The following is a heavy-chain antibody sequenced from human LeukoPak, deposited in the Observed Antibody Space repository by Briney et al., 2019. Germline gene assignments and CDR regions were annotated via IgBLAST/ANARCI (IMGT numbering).Heavy chain of an antibody. D-gene: IGHD4-23*01. CDR3: ARSILYGGKSGHYYGMDV. V-gene: IGHV4-59*01. Sequence: SETLSLTCTVSGGSISSYYWNWIRQPPGKGLEWIGYIYYSVSTNCNPSLKSRGNISVDTHKNQFSLNLSSVTAADTAVYYCARSILYGGKSGHYYGMDVWGQGTTVTVSS. CDR2: IYYSVST. J-gene: IGHJ6*02. CDR1: GGSISSYY.